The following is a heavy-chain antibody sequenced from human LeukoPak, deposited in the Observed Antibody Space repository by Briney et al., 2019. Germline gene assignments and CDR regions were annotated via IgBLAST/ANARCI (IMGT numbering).Heavy chain of an antibody. CDR1: GGSFSGYY. CDR3: ARHVWYYGSESYSAYNWFDP. CDR2: INHSGST. J-gene: IGHJ5*02. V-gene: IGHV4-34*01. D-gene: IGHD3-10*01. Sequence: SETLSLTCAVYGGSFSGYYWSWIRQPPGKGLEWIGEINHSGSTNYNPSLKSRVTISVDTSKNQFSLKLSSVTAADTAVYYCARHVWYYGSESYSAYNWFDPWGQGTLVTVSS.